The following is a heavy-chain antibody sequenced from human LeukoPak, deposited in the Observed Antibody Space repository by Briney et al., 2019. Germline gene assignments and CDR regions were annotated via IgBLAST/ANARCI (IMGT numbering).Heavy chain of an antibody. CDR1: GGSISSAAYY. CDR2: IYYTGTT. D-gene: IGHD6-13*01. V-gene: IGHV4-39*01. CDR3: ARRPIAAGNNWFDP. Sequence: SETLSLTCTVSGGSISSAAYYWGWVRQPPGKGLDWIGSIYYTGTTYYSPSLQTRATLSFDTSKNQFSLKLTSVTAADTAVYFCARRPIAAGNNWFDPWGQGTLVTVSS. J-gene: IGHJ5*02.